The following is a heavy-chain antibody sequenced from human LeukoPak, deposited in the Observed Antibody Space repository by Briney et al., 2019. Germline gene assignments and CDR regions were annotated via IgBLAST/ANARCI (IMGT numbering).Heavy chain of an antibody. CDR2: ISSSGSTI. Sequence: GGSLRLSCAASGFSLRDYSMDWVHQAPGKGLEWVSYISSSGSTIYYADSVKGRFTISRDNAKNSLYLQMNSLRAEDTAVYYCAREIRGYSYFDYWGQGTLVTVSS. J-gene: IGHJ4*02. V-gene: IGHV3-48*04. CDR3: AREIRGYSYFDY. D-gene: IGHD1-26*01. CDR1: GFSLRDYS.